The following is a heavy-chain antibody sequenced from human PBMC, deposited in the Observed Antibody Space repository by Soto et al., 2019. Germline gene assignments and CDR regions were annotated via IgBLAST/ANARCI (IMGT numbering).Heavy chain of an antibody. D-gene: IGHD6-13*01. J-gene: IGHJ4*02. CDR3: AREGAHSTGWYDYFDQ. V-gene: IGHV1-18*04. Sequence: QVQLGQSGGEVKKPGASVNISCKATGYTFISYSITWVRQAPGQGLEWMGWISTYNGNTKYAQSLQGRVTLTRDTSTNTAFMEIRGLRSDDTAIYYCAREGAHSTGWYDYFDQWGQGTLVAVSS. CDR2: ISTYNGNT. CDR1: GYTFISYS.